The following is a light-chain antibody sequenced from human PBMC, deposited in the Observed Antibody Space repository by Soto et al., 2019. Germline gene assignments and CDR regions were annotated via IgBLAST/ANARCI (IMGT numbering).Light chain of an antibody. CDR3: CSYAGTNYV. J-gene: IGLJ1*01. CDR1: SSDVGGYNY. Sequence: QSLLTQPRSVYGSPGRSVIISSTGTSSDVGGYNYVSWYQQHPGKAPKLMIYDVSKRPSGVPDRFSGSKSGNTASLTISGLQAEDEADYYCCSYAGTNYVFGTGTKVTVL. CDR2: DVS. V-gene: IGLV2-11*01.